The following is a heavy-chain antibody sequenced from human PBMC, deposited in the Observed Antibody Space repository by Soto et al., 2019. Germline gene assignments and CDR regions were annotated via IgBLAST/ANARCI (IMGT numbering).Heavy chain of an antibody. V-gene: IGHV1-18*01. J-gene: IGHJ3*02. CDR1: GYTFTSYG. CDR3: ARVLGYCSGGSCYSPI. Sequence: ASVKVSCKASGYTFTSYGISWVRQAPGQGLEWMGWISAYNGNTKYSQKFQGRVTITRDISANTAYMELSSLRSEDTAVYFCARVLGYCSGGSCYSPIWGQGTMVTVSS. CDR2: ISAYNGNT. D-gene: IGHD2-15*01.